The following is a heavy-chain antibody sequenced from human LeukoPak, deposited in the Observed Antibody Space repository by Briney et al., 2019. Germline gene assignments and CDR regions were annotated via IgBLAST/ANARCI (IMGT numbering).Heavy chain of an antibody. Sequence: ASVKVSCKASGYTFTSYDINWVRQATGQGLEWMGWMNPNSGNTGYAQKFQGRVTITRNTSISTAYMELSRLRSEDTAVYYCARTTEGGYTYDYFYYYYMDVWGKGTTVTISS. V-gene: IGHV1-8*03. D-gene: IGHD5-18*01. CDR1: GYTFTSYD. J-gene: IGHJ6*03. CDR2: MNPNSGNT. CDR3: ARTTEGGYTYDYFYYYYMDV.